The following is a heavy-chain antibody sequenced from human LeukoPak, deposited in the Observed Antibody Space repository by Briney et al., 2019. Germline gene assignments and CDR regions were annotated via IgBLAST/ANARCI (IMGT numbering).Heavy chain of an antibody. V-gene: IGHV1-69*04. Sequence: ASVKVSCKASGGTFSSYAISWVRQAPGQGLEWMGRIIPILGIANYAQKFQGRATITADKSTSTAYMELSSLRSEDTAVYYAVYYDSSYSAFDIWGQGTMVTVSS. J-gene: IGHJ3*02. CDR2: IIPILGIA. CDR1: GGTFSSYA. D-gene: IGHD3-22*01. CDR3: VYYDSSYSAFDI.